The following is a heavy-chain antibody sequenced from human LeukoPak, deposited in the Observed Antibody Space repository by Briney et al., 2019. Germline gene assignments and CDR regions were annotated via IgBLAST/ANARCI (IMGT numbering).Heavy chain of an antibody. CDR3: ARVIRAAPGKGYFDY. CDR2: ISGSGGST. D-gene: IGHD6-13*01. CDR1: GFIFSTYA. J-gene: IGHJ4*02. Sequence: QTGGSLRLSCATSGFIFSTYALSWVRQAPGKGLEWASSISGSGGSTYHADSVKGRFTISRDSSKNTLYLQTNSLRAEDTAIYYCARVIRAAPGKGYFDYWGQGTLVTVSS. V-gene: IGHV3-23*01.